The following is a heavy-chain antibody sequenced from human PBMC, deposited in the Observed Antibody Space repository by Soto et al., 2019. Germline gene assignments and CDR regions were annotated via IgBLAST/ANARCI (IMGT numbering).Heavy chain of an antibody. J-gene: IGHJ3*02. CDR2: TKTDGTT. CDR3: ARDMRAVPWYGGISSAFDM. D-gene: IGHD3-10*01. Sequence: PGGSLRLSCAASGFTFSRHWIHWVRQAPGQGLVWVSRTKTDGTTSYADSVRGRFTISRDNAENTLYLQMNSLRAEDTAVYYCARDMRAVPWYGGISSAFDMWGQGTVVTVSS. V-gene: IGHV3-74*01. CDR1: GFTFSRHW.